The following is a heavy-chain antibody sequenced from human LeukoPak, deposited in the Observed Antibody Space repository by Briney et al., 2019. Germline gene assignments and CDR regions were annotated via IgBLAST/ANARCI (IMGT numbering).Heavy chain of an antibody. D-gene: IGHD4-17*01. Sequence: GGSLRLSCAASGFTVSGNYMSWVRQAPGKGLEWVSVIYSSGSTYYADSVKGRFTISRDNSKNTLYLQMNSLRPEDTAVYYCARGSYGRPLDDWGQGTLVTVSS. CDR1: GFTVSGNY. J-gene: IGHJ4*02. CDR2: IYSSGST. CDR3: ARGSYGRPLDD. V-gene: IGHV3-53*01.